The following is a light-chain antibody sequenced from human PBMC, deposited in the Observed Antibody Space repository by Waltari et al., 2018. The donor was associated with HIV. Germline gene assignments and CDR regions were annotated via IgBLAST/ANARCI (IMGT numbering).Light chain of an antibody. CDR3: ASYTTSDFLL. J-gene: IGLJ3*02. V-gene: IGLV2-14*01. CDR2: EVS. CDR1: STHIPSHHL. Sequence: QSPLTQPASVSGSPGHSITLTCTGHSTHIPSHHLLPCSQQLPGKAPILLLYEVSHRPAGIPDRFSASKSGNTASLTVSGLQAEDEADYYCASYTTSDFLLFGGGTKLTVL.